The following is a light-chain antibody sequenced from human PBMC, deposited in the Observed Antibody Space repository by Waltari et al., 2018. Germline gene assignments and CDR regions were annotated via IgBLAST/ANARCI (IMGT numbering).Light chain of an antibody. V-gene: IGLV3-1*01. J-gene: IGLJ3*02. CDR1: NLGTKY. CDR3: QAWDSGSGVV. CDR2: QDN. Sequence: SYEVTQPPSVSVSPGQTARITCSGDNLGTKYACWYQQKPGQSPVLVIYQDNKRPSGIPERFSGFNSGNTATLTISGTQAMDEADYYCQAWDSGSGVVFGGWTKLTVL.